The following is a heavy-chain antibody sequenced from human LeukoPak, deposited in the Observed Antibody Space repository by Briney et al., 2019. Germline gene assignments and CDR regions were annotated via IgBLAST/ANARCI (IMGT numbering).Heavy chain of an antibody. Sequence: GGSLRLSCVASGFTFTNYAMSWVRQAPGKGLEWVSAITGSDGSSYYADSVKGRFTISRDNSKNALYLQVNSLRAEDTAVYYCAKWGDYDILTGYYVPDYWGQGTLVTVSS. CDR3: AKWGDYDILTGYYVPDY. D-gene: IGHD3-9*01. J-gene: IGHJ4*02. V-gene: IGHV3-23*01. CDR2: ITGSDGSS. CDR1: GFTFTNYA.